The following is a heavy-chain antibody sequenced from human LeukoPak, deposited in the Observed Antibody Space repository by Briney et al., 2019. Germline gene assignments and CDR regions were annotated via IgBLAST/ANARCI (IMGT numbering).Heavy chain of an antibody. V-gene: IGHV4-59*01. D-gene: IGHD6-6*01. J-gene: IGHJ4*02. CDR1: GDSISNSY. Sequence: SETLSLTCTVSGDSISNSYWSWIRQPPGKGLEWIGYLYNSGSTNYNPSLQSRVTISLDTSKNQFSLKLSSVTAADTAVYYCARRKAVRPRDYYFDYWGQGTLVTVSS. CDR2: LYNSGST. CDR3: ARRKAVRPRDYYFDY.